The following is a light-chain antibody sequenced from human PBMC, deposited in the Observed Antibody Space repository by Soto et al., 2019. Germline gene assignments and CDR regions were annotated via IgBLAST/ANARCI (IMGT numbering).Light chain of an antibody. V-gene: IGKV1-5*01. CDR1: QSISNW. CDR3: QQYGNLGT. J-gene: IGKJ1*01. CDR2: DAS. Sequence: DIQMTQSPSTLSASVGDRVTITCRASQSISNWLAWYQQKPGKAPNLLIYDASSLKSGVPSSFTGSGSGTEFTLTISSLQPDDFATYYCQQYGNLGTFGPGTKVEI.